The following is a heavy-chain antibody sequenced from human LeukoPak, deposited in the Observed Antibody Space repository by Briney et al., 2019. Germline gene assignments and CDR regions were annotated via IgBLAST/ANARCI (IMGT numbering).Heavy chain of an antibody. V-gene: IGHV3-23*01. D-gene: IGHD2-15*01. J-gene: IGHJ4*02. CDR1: GFTFSSYA. CDR3: AKDFPVVVVAASSDY. CDR2: ISGSGGST. Sequence: TGGSLRLSCAASGFTFSSYAMSWVRQAPGKGLEWVSAISGSGGSTYYADSVKGRFTISRDNSKNTLYLQMNSLRAEGTAVYYCAKDFPVVVVAASSDYWGQGTLVTVSS.